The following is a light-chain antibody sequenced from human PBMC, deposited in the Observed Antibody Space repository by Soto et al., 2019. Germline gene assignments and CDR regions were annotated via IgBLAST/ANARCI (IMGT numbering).Light chain of an antibody. Sequence: AIQMTQSPSSLSASVGDTVIITCRASQGIRSDLAWYQQKPGKAPKLLIYAASSLQSGVPLRFSGSGSGTDFTLTICVLQPDDFATYYCLQDRGYPFTFGGGTKVEIK. CDR2: AAS. V-gene: IGKV1-6*01. CDR1: QGIRSD. CDR3: LQDRGYPFT. J-gene: IGKJ4*01.